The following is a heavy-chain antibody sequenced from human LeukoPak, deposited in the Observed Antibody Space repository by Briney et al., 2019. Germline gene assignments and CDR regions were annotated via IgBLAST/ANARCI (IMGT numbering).Heavy chain of an antibody. CDR2: IYPGDSHT. D-gene: IGHD3-10*01. Sequence: HGEPLNFSCQGSGYSFASYWLGWVRQMHGKGLEWIGIIYPGDSHTRYTPSLHGPVTLSANKSISTAYIQRSSLQASDTAMSYCAKHSVTMVQGGTKFYYCHVDVWGKGTTVSVS. V-gene: IGHV5-51*01. J-gene: IGHJ6*03. CDR3: AKHSVTMVQGGTKFYYCHVDV. CDR1: GYSFASYW.